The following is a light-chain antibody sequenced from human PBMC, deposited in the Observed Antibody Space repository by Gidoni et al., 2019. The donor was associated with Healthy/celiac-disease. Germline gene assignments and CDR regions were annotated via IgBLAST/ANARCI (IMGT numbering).Light chain of an antibody. V-gene: IGKV2-28*01. CDR2: LGS. Sequence: DPVLTQSPLSLLVTPGEPASISCRSSQSLLHSNGYNYLDWYLQKPGQSPQLLIYLGSNRASGVPDRFSGSGSGTDFTLKISRVEAEDVGVYYCMQALQTPFTFGPGTKVDIK. CDR1: QSLLHSNGYNY. CDR3: MQALQTPFT. J-gene: IGKJ3*01.